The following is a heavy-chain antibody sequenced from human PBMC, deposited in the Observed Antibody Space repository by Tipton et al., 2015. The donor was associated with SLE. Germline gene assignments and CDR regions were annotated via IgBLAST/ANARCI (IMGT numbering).Heavy chain of an antibody. Sequence: LSLTCAVYGESFSGYFWSWIRQAPGKGLEWVSYISYSSTTIYYADSVKGRFTISRDNARNSLYLQMNDLRAEDAAVYYCARDLDSGGGYFDYWGQGTLVTVSS. CDR3: ARDLDSGGGYFDY. D-gene: IGHD6-25*01. V-gene: IGHV3-11*04. J-gene: IGHJ4*02. CDR1: GESFSGYF. CDR2: ISYSSTTI.